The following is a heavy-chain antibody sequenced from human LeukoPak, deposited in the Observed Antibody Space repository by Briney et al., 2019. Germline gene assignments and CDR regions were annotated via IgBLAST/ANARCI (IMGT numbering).Heavy chain of an antibody. V-gene: IGHV4-59*01. D-gene: IGHD1-26*01. J-gene: IGHJ6*03. CDR2: IYYSGST. CDR3: ARDSGWEFRYYYMDV. Sequence: PSETLSLTCTVSGGSISSYYWSWIRQPPGKGLEWIGYIYYSGSTNYNPSLKSRVTISVDTSKNQFSLKLRSVTAADTAVYYCARDSGWEFRYYYMDVWGKGTTVTVSS. CDR1: GGSISSYY.